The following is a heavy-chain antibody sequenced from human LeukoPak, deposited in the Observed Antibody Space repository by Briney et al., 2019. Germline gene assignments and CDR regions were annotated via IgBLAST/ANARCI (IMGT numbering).Heavy chain of an antibody. CDR2: ISGSGGST. Sequence: GGSLRLSCAASGFTFSSYAMSWVRQAPGKGLEWVSAISGSGGSTYYVDSVKGRFTISRDNSMNTLYLQMNSLRAEDTAVYYCAKVAIAIDYYFDYWGQGNMVTVSS. CDR3: AKVAIAIDYYFDY. V-gene: IGHV3-23*01. D-gene: IGHD6-13*01. J-gene: IGHJ4*02. CDR1: GFTFSSYA.